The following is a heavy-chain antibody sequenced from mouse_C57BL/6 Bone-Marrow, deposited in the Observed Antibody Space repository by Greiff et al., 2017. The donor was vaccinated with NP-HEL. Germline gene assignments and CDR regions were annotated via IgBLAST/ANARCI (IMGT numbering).Heavy chain of an antibody. CDR1: GYTFTSYG. V-gene: IGHV1-81*01. CDR2: IHPNSGST. CDR3: ARSGGRSYYFDY. Sequence: QVQLKESGAELARPGASVKLSCKASGYTFTSYGISWVKQRTGQGLEWIGMIHPNSGSTNYNEKFKSKATLTVDKSSSTAYMQLSSLTSEDSAVYYCARSGGRSYYFDYWGQGTTLTVSS. J-gene: IGHJ2*01.